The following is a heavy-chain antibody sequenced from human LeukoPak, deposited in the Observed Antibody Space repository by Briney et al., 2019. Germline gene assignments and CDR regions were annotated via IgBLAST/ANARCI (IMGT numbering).Heavy chain of an antibody. V-gene: IGHV3-30*03. CDR1: GFTFRSYG. Sequence: PGGSLRLSCAASGFTFRSYGMHWVREAPGKGLEWGAVISYDGSNKYYADSVKGRFTISRDNSKNTLYLQMNSLRAEDTAVYYCASHPGISAAGTTVPYDYWGQGTLVTVSS. J-gene: IGHJ4*02. CDR2: ISYDGSNK. CDR3: ASHPGISAAGTTVPYDY. D-gene: IGHD6-13*01.